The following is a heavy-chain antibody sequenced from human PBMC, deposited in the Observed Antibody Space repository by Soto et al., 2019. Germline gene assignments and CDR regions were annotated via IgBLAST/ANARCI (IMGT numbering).Heavy chain of an antibody. J-gene: IGHJ5*02. CDR1: GYTFTNYG. CDR3: ASKGSGYPTDH. V-gene: IGHV1-18*01. D-gene: IGHD3-3*01. Sequence: QVQLVQSGAEVKKPGASVKVSCKASGYTFTNYGITRMRQAPDQGLEWMGWISAYNGHTYYAQKFHGRLTITTDASTNTADMDRRSLRSDDTSVYDWASKGSGYPTDHWGQGTLVTVSS. CDR2: ISAYNGHT.